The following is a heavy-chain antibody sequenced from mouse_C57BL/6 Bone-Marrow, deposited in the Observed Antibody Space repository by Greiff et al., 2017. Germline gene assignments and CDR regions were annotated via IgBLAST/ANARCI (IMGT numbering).Heavy chain of an antibody. V-gene: IGHV1-77*01. Sequence: QVQLQQSGAELVKPGASVKISCKASGYTFTDYYINWVKQRPGQGLEWIGKIGPGSGSTYYNEKFKGKATLTADKSSRTAYMQLSSLTSEDSAVYFCARSFITTVVAEGYFDVWGTGTTVTVSS. CDR3: ARSFITTVVAEGYFDV. CDR2: IGPGSGST. J-gene: IGHJ1*03. D-gene: IGHD1-1*01. CDR1: GYTFTDYY.